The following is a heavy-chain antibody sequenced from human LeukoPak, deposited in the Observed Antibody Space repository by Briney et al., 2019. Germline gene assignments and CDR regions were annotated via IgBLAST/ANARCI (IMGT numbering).Heavy chain of an antibody. CDR1: GGSISSYY. J-gene: IGHJ4*02. Sequence: SETLSLTCTVSGGSISSYYWSWIRQPPGKGLEWIGYIQYSGRIDYNPSLKSRVTISVDTSKNQFSLKVTAVNAADTAVYYCARAPVLYHFDYWGQGTLVTVSS. CDR2: IQYSGRI. D-gene: IGHD2-8*01. CDR3: ARAPVLYHFDY. V-gene: IGHV4-59*01.